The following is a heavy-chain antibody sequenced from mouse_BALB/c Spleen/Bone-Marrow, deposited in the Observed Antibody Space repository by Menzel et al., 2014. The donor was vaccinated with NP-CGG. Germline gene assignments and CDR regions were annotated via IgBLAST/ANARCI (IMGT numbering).Heavy chain of an antibody. Sequence: VKVVESGPQLVRPGASVKISCKASGYSFNSYWMHWVKQRPGQGLEWIGMIDPSDSETRLNQKFKDKATLTVDKSSSTAYMQLSSPTSEDSAVYYCASPSDGNPFAYWGQGTLVTVSA. V-gene: IGHV1S126*01. CDR3: ASPSDGNPFAY. D-gene: IGHD2-1*01. CDR1: GYSFNSYW. J-gene: IGHJ3*01. CDR2: IDPSDSET.